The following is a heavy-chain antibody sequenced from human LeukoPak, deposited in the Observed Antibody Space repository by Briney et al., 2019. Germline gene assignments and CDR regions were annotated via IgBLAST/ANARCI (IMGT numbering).Heavy chain of an antibody. Sequence: GGSLRLSCAASGFTFSSYAMSWVRQAPGKGLEWVAVIWYDGSNKYYADSVKGRFTISRDNSKNTLYLQMNSLRAEDTAVYYCARDRAIGSDYYYGMDVWGQGTTVTVSS. V-gene: IGHV3-33*08. CDR3: ARDRAIGSDYYYGMDV. J-gene: IGHJ6*02. CDR1: GFTFSSYA. D-gene: IGHD3-10*01. CDR2: IWYDGSNK.